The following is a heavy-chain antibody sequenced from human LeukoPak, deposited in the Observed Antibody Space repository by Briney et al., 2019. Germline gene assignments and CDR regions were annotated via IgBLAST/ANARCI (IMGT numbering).Heavy chain of an antibody. CDR3: ARHGYYGSGNSNWFDP. CDR1: GGSISSSSYY. V-gene: IGHV4-39*01. D-gene: IGHD3-10*01. J-gene: IGHJ5*02. Sequence: PSETLSLTCTVSGGSISSSSYYWGWIRQPPGEGLEWIGSIYYSGSTYYNPSLKSRVTISVDTSKNQFSLKLSSVTAADTAVYYCARHGYYGSGNSNWFDPWGQGTLVTVSS. CDR2: IYYSGST.